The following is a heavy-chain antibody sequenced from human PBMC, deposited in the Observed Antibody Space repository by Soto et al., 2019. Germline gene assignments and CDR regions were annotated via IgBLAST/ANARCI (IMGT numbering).Heavy chain of an antibody. CDR3: ARPHGGSSGWDNWFDP. CDR2: IYYSGST. J-gene: IGHJ5*02. D-gene: IGHD6-25*01. CDR1: GGSISSYY. V-gene: IGHV4-59*01. Sequence: SETLSLTCTVSGGSISSYYWSWIRQPPGKGLEWIGYIYYSGSTNYKPSHKSRDTISVDTSKNQFSLKQNSVTAADTAVYYCARPHGGSSGWDNWFDPWGQGTLVTVS.